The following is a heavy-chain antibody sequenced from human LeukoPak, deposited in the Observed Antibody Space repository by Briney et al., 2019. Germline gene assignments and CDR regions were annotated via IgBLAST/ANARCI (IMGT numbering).Heavy chain of an antibody. V-gene: IGHV4-59*02. J-gene: IGHJ4*02. D-gene: IGHD6-19*01. CDR2: IHYSGST. CDR3: ARDPGGSRGWFDY. Sequence: SETLSLTCSVSGASVSSYYWTWIRQPPGKGLEWIGYIHYSGSTRYNPSLQSRVTISLDTSRTQFSLRLNFVSAADTAVYYCARDPGGSRGWFDYWGQGDLVTVSS. CDR1: GASVSSYY.